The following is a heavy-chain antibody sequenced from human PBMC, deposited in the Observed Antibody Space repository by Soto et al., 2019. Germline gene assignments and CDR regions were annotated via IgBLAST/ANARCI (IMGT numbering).Heavy chain of an antibody. CDR1: GFTFSSYG. CDR3: ARNSNQLHINYYYYYMDV. CDR2: IWYDGSNK. Sequence: GGSLRLSCAASGFTFSSYGMHWVRQAPGKGLEWVAVIWYDGSNKYYADSVKGRLTISRDNSKNTLYLQMNSLRAEDTAVYYCARNSNQLHINYYYYYMDVWGKGTTVTVSS. V-gene: IGHV3-33*01. J-gene: IGHJ6*03. D-gene: IGHD2-2*01.